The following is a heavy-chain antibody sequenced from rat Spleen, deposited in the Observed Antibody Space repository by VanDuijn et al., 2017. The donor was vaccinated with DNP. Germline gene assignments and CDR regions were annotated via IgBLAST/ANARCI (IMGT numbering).Heavy chain of an antibody. CDR3: ASPYYGYTYGYVMDA. Sequence: EVQLVESGGGLVQPGRSLKLSCAASGFTFSNYDMAWVRQAPTKGLEWVASISTGGGNTYYRDSLKGRFTISRDNAKSTLYLQMDRLRSEDTATYYCASPYYGYTYGYVMDAWGQGASVTVSS. CDR2: ISTGGGNT. D-gene: IGHD1-9*01. CDR1: GFTFSNYD. J-gene: IGHJ4*01. V-gene: IGHV5S23*01.